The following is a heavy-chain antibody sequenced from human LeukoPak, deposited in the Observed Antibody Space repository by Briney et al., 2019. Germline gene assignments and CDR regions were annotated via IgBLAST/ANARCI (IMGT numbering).Heavy chain of an antibody. J-gene: IGHJ4*02. D-gene: IGHD2-8*01. CDR1: GFTVSSNY. CDR2: IYSGGST. CDR3: VMLPTGDC. V-gene: IGHV3-53*01. Sequence: GGSLRLSCAASGFTVSSNYMSWVRQAPGKGLEWVSVIYSGGSTYYADSVKGRFTLSRDNSENTVYLQMNSLRAEDTAVYYCVMLPTGDCWGQGTLVTVSS.